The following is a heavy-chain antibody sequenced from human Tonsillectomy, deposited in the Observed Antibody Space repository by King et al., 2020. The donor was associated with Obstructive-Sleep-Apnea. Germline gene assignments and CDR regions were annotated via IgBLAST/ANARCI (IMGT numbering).Heavy chain of an antibody. CDR3: AKTSGFGWGWVDY. J-gene: IGHJ4*02. V-gene: IGHV3-43D*03. CDR1: GFSFDDSA. Sequence: VQLVESGGVVVQPGGSLRLSCAASGFSFDDSAMHWVRQAPGKGLEWVSLMSLYGVSTYYADSVKGRFTISRDNSKNSLYLQMNSLRAGDTALYFCAKTSGFGWGWVDYWGQGTLVTVSS. D-gene: IGHD3-3*01. CDR2: MSLYGVST.